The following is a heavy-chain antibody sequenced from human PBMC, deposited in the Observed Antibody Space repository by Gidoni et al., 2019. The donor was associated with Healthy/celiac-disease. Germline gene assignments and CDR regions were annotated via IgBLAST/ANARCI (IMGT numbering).Heavy chain of an antibody. J-gene: IGHJ6*02. CDR2: IRSKAYGGTT. D-gene: IGHD3-3*01. CDR3: TRDSDWYDFWSGLVRYYYYYGMDV. V-gene: IGHV3-49*04. CDR1: GFTFGDYA. Sequence: EVQLVESGGGLVQPGRSLRLSCTASGFTFGDYAMSWVRQAPGKGLGWVGFIRSKAYGGTTEYAASVKGRFTISRDDSKSIAYLQMNSLKTEDTAVYYCTRDSDWYDFWSGLVRYYYYYGMDVWGQGTTVTVSS.